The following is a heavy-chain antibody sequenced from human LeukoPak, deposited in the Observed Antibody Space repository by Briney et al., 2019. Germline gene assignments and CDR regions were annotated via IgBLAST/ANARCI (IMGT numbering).Heavy chain of an antibody. CDR1: GYTFTGYH. V-gene: IGHV1-2*02. CDR3: ASMGAGGYCSSTSCYTPDY. CDR2: INPNSGGT. J-gene: IGHJ4*02. Sequence: ASVKVSCKASGYTFTGYHIHWVRQAPGQGLEWMGWINPNSGGTNYAQKFQGGVTMTRETPISTAYMELNSQRSDDTAVYYCASMGAGGYCSSTSCYTPDYWGQGTLVTVSS. D-gene: IGHD2-2*02.